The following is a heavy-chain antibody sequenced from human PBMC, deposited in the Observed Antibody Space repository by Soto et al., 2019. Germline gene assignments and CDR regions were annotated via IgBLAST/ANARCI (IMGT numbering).Heavy chain of an antibody. V-gene: IGHV1-69*02. J-gene: IGHJ4*02. CDR1: GGTFSSYT. CDR2: IIPILGIA. D-gene: IGHD2-21*02. CDR3: ARGARDCGGDCYRDY. Sequence: QVPLVQSGAEVKKPGSSVKVSCKASGGTFSSYTISWVRQAPGQGLEWMGRIIPILGIANYAQKFQGRVTITADKSTSTAYMERGSLRSEDTAVCYCARGARDCGGDCYRDYWGQGTLVTVSS.